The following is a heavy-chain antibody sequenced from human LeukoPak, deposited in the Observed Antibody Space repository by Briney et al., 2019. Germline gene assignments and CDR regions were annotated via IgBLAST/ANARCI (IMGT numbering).Heavy chain of an antibody. CDR1: GYSISSGYY. V-gene: IGHV4-38-2*01. J-gene: IGHJ4*02. D-gene: IGHD1-26*01. CDR2: IYHSGST. CDR3: ATSRNSGSLDY. Sequence: PSETLSLTCAVSGYSISSGYYWGWIRQPPGKGLEWIGSIYHSGSTYYNPSLKSRVTISVDTSKNQFSLKLSSVTAADTAVYYCATSRNSGSLDYRGQGTLVTVSS.